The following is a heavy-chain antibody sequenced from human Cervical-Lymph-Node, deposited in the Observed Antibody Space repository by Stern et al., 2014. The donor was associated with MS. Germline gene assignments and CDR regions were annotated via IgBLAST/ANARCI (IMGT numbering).Heavy chain of an antibody. V-gene: IGHV4-59*08. D-gene: IGHD1-26*01. J-gene: IGHJ4*02. CDR1: GGSISSYY. CDR3: ARAGLEGALSNFDY. Sequence: QVQLMQSGPGLVKTSETLSLTCTVSGGSISSYYWSWIRQPPGKGLEWIGHIYYTGSTNYNPSLKSRVTISVDTSKNQSSLNRPSVTAADTAVYYCARAGLEGALSNFDYWGQGTLVTVSS. CDR2: IYYTGST.